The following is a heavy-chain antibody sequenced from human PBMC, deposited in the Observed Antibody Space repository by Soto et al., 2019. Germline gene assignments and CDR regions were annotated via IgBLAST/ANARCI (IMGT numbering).Heavy chain of an antibody. V-gene: IGHV3-30-3*01. D-gene: IGHD2-2*01. CDR2: ISFDGNNI. CDR1: GVNFSFYA. J-gene: IGHJ4*02. CDR3: ARVGCSSIWCVPQFHH. Sequence: WGSLRLACASSGVNFSFYAMHWVRQTPGKGLEWLAVISFDGNNIYYADSVRGRFTISRDSSTSMFCLQMNNLKPEDSAIYYCARVGCSSIWCVPQFHHCGQGPLVTVSS.